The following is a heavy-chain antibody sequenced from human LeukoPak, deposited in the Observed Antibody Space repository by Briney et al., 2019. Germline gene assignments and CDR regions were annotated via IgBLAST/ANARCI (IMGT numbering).Heavy chain of an antibody. Sequence: PGGSLRLFYTASEFSVSRSYMRWPRQAPGKGLEWVSLIFSNGDTHYADSVKGRFTISRDTSKNTVSLQMNSLRVEATFMYYCTSDQMNYWGQGTLVTVSS. V-gene: IGHV3-53*01. J-gene: IGHJ4*02. CDR1: EFSVSRSY. CDR2: IFSNGDT. CDR3: TSDQMNY. D-gene: IGHD5-24*01.